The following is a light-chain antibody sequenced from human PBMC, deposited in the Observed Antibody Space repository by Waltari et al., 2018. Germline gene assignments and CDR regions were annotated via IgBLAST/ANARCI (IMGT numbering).Light chain of an antibody. Sequence: DIQMTQYPSSLSASVGDRVTITCRASQGITNNLAWLQRKPGEAPKSLIYDASSLRSGFPSKFSGSGSGTDFTLTIDILQPEDFATYYCQQYNSYPVTFGQGTRLEIK. CDR3: QQYNSYPVT. J-gene: IGKJ5*01. CDR2: DAS. CDR1: QGITNN. V-gene: IGKV1-16*02.